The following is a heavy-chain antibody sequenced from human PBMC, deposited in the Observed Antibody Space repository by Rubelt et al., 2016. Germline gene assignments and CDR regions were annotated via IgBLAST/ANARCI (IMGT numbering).Heavy chain of an antibody. D-gene: IGHD3-16*02. CDR2: ISAYNGNT. Sequence: QVQLVQSGAEVKKPGASVKVSCKASGYTFTSYGISWVRQAPGQGLEWMGWISAYNGNTNYAQKVQGRAPMTPDTPTSTADMELRSLRSDDTAVYYCARVMITFGGVIEVGWFDPWGQGTLVTVSS. CDR1: GYTFTSYG. CDR3: ARVMITFGGVIEVGWFDP. J-gene: IGHJ5*02. V-gene: IGHV1-18*01.